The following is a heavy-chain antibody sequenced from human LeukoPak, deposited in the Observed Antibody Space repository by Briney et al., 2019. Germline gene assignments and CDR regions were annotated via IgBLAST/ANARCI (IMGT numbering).Heavy chain of an antibody. D-gene: IGHD3-16*02. CDR1: GYTFTSYD. J-gene: IGHJ4*02. V-gene: IGHV1-18*01. CDR3: AREYYDYVWGSYRYYYFDY. CDR2: ISAYNGNT. Sequence: GASVKVSCKASGYTFTSYDINWVRQATGQGLEWMGWISAYNGNTNYAQKLQGRVTMTTDTSTSTAYMELRSLRSDDTAVYYCAREYYDYVWGSYRYYYFDYWGQGTLVTVSS.